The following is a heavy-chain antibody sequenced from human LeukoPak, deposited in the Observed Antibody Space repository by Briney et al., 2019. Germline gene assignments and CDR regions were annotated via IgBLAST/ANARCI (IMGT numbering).Heavy chain of an antibody. D-gene: IGHD1-14*01. CDR1: GFTFSSYW. V-gene: IGHV3-74*01. CDR3: ARDNHSWFDP. CDR2: IKSDGSST. Sequence: GGSLRLSCAASGFTFSSYWIHRVRQAPGKGLVWVSRIKSDGSSTSYADSVQGRFTISGDNAKNTLYLQMNSLRAEDTAVYYCARDNHSWFDPWGQGTLVTVSS. J-gene: IGHJ5*02.